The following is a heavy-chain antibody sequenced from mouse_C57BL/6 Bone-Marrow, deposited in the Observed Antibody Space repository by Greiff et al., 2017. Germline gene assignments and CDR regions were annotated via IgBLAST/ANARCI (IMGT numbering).Heavy chain of an antibody. J-gene: IGHJ4*01. V-gene: IGHV5-12*01. Sequence: EVQVVESGGGLVQPGGSLKLSCAASGFTFSDYYMYWFRQTPEKRLEWVAYISNGGGSTYSPDPVKGRFTISRYNAKNTLYLQMSRLKSEDTAMYYCARGWLLHAMDYWGQGTSVTVSS. CDR2: ISNGGGST. CDR3: ARGWLLHAMDY. D-gene: IGHD2-3*01. CDR1: GFTFSDYY.